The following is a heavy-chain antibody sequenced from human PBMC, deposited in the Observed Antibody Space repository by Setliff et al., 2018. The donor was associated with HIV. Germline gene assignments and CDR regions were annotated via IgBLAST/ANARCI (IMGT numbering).Heavy chain of an antibody. CDR3: ARGAGPVDGDYYYLDV. J-gene: IGHJ6*03. D-gene: IGHD3-10*01. CDR2: IYTTAIT. CDR1: GGSISSGSYY. Sequence: PSETLSLTCTVSGGSISSGSYYWSRIRQPAGKGLEWIGRIYTTAITNYIPSLKSRVTISLDTSKNQFSLKLTSVTAADTAVYYCARGAGPVDGDYYYLDVWGKGTTVTVSS. V-gene: IGHV4-61*02.